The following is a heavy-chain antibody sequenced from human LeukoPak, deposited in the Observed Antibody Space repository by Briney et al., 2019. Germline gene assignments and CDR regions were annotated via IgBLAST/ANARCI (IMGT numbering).Heavy chain of an antibody. CDR2: ISYDGSNK. Sequence: GGSLRLSCAASGFTFSSYAMHWVRQAPGKGLEWVAVISYDGSNKYYADSVKGRFTISRDNSKNTLYLQMNSLRAEDTAVYHCAREAIDYYDSSGYYADYWGQGTLVTVSS. V-gene: IGHV3-30*04. J-gene: IGHJ4*02. CDR3: AREAIDYYDSSGYYADY. D-gene: IGHD3-22*01. CDR1: GFTFSSYA.